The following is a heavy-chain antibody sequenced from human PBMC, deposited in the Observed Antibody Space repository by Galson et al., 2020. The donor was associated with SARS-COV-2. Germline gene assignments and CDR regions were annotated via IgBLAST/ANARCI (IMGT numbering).Heavy chain of an antibody. CDR2: VLNSGTT. CDR3: ARDATSSGWYNWFDP. CDR1: GSYIRSSNYY. D-gene: IGHD6-19*01. Sequence: SQTLSLTCTVSGSYIRSSNYYWGWIRQPPGKGLEWIGSVLNSGTTHYSPSLQSRVTISVDTSKNQFSLNLNSVTAADTAMYYCARDATSSGWYNWFDPWGQGTLVTVSS. J-gene: IGHJ5*02. V-gene: IGHV4-39*07.